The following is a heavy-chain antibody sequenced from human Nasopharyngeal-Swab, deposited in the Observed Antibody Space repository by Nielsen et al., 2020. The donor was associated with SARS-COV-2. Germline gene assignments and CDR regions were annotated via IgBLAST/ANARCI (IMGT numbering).Heavy chain of an antibody. CDR2: ITGNGDTT. CDR3: ARDVGGRDNY. Sequence: GGSLRLSCAASGFTFSDFWMGWVRQAPGKGLEWVSTITGNGDTTYYADSVKGRFTISRDNSENTVYLQMNSLRAEDTAVYYCARDVGGRDNYWGQGALVTVSS. CDR1: GFTFSDFW. D-gene: IGHD2-15*01. J-gene: IGHJ4*02. V-gene: IGHV3-23*01.